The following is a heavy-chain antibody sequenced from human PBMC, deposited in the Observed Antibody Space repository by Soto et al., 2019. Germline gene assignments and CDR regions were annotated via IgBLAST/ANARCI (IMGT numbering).Heavy chain of an antibody. CDR1: GGSISSNKW. V-gene: IGHV4-4*02. CDR3: ARDDHIVVVPTSLGAMDV. D-gene: IGHD2-2*01. CDR2: IYHTGST. Sequence: QVQLQESGPGLVKPSETLSLTCAVYGGSISSNKWWSWVRQPPGKGLEWIGEIYHTGSTNSNPSLKSRVTISLDKSKNQFSLQLTSVTAAASAVYYCARDDHIVVVPTSLGAMDVWGQGTTVTVSS. J-gene: IGHJ6*02.